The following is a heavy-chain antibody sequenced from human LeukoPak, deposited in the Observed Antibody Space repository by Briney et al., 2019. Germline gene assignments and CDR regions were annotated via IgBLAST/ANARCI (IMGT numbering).Heavy chain of an antibody. CDR3: ARDSQEYYGSGTADY. CDR1: GYTFTSYG. V-gene: IGHV1-18*01. D-gene: IGHD3-10*01. Sequence: GPVKVSCKASGYTFTSYGISWVRQAPGQGLEWMGWISAYNGNTNYAQKFQGRVTMTRDTSISAAYMELSRLRSDDTAVYYCARDSQEYYGSGTADYWGQGTLVTVSS. CDR2: ISAYNGNT. J-gene: IGHJ4*02.